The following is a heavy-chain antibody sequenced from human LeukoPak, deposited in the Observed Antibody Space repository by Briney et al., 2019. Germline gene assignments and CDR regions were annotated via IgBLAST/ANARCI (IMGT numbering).Heavy chain of an antibody. D-gene: IGHD5-18*01. CDR1: GFTFSSYS. V-gene: IGHV3-21*01. J-gene: IGHJ4*02. CDR2: ISSSSSYI. Sequence: PGGSLRLSCAASGFTFSSYSMNWVRQAPGKGLEWVSSISSSSSYIYYADSVKGRFTISRDNAKNSLYLQMNSLRAEDTAVYYCARDLYSHTRRCAGYWGQGTLVTVSS. CDR3: ARDLYSHTRRCAGY.